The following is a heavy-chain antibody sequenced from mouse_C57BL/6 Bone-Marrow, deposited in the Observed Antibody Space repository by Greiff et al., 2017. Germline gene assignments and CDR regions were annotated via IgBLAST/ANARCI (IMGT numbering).Heavy chain of an antibody. V-gene: IGHV1-52*01. CDR2: IYPSDGET. CDR3: AREDSSGYAFAY. Sequence: QVQLQQPGAELVRPGSSVKLSCKASGYTFPSYWMHWVKQRPIQGLEWIGNIYPSDGETHYNQKFQDKATLTVDQSSSTAYMQLSSLTSEDSAVYSVAREDSSGYAFAYWGQGTLVTVSA. CDR1: GYTFPSYW. D-gene: IGHD3-2*02. J-gene: IGHJ3*01.